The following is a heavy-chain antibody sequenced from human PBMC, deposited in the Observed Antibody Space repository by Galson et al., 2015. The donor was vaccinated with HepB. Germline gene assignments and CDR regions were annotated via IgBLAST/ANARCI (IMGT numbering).Heavy chain of an antibody. Sequence: SLRLSCAASGFTLRNYWVTWVRQAPGKGLEWVANIKDDGSESYYVDSVKGRFTISRDNAKNSLSLQMNSLRDEDTAVYYCARGLSAGYWGQGTLVTVSS. CDR1: GFTLRNYW. CDR2: IKDDGSES. CDR3: ARGLSAGY. J-gene: IGHJ4*02. V-gene: IGHV3-7*03. D-gene: IGHD2/OR15-2a*01.